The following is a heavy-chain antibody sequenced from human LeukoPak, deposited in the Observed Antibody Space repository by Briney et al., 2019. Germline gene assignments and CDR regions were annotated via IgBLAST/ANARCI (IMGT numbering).Heavy chain of an antibody. CDR2: VSYDWGT. Sequence: PSETLSLTCTVSGGSVTGYYWSWIRQPPGKGLEWIGHVSYDWGTAYNPSLKSRVTMLLDTSNNQFFLDLTSVAAADTAVYYCARDGLQQFGRHFFDFWGQGNLVAVSS. J-gene: IGHJ4*02. CDR3: ARDGLQQFGRHFFDF. V-gene: IGHV4-59*02. D-gene: IGHD5-24*01. CDR1: GGSVTGYY.